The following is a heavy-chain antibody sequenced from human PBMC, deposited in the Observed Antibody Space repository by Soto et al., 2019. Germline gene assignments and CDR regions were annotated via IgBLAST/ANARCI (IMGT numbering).Heavy chain of an antibody. CDR2: ISGSGGST. V-gene: IGHV3-23*01. D-gene: IGHD1-1*01. J-gene: IGHJ4*02. CDR3: ARGTGTQVYYFDY. Sequence: EVQLLDSGGGLVQPGGSLRLSCAASGFTFSSFAMSWARQTPGKGLEWVSGISGSGGSTYYVDSVKGRFTISRDNSKNMLYLQMNSLRAEDTAVYYCARGTGTQVYYFDYWGQGTLVTVSS. CDR1: GFTFSSFA.